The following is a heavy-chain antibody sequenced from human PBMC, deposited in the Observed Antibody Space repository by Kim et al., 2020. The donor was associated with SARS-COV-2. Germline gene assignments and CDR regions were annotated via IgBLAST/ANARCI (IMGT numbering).Heavy chain of an antibody. Sequence: GGSLRLCCAASGFTFSSYWMSWVRQAPGKGLEWVANIKQDGSEKYYVDSVKGRFTISRDNAKNSLYLQMNSLRAEDTAVYYCARTIAVAGLASPFQHWGQGTLVTVSS. J-gene: IGHJ1*01. CDR3: ARTIAVAGLASPFQH. CDR1: GFTFSSYW. V-gene: IGHV3-7*03. CDR2: IKQDGSEK. D-gene: IGHD6-19*01.